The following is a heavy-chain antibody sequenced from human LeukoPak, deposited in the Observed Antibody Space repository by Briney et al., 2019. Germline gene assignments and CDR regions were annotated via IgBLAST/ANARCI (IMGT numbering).Heavy chain of an antibody. Sequence: SETLSLTCTVSGGSISSGDYYWGWIRQPPGKGLEWIGSIYYSGSTYYNPSLKSRVTISVDTSKNQFSLKLSSVTAADTAVYYCARTIYFWSGYPQFDYWGQGTMVTVSS. CDR2: IYYSGST. CDR3: ARTIYFWSGYPQFDY. V-gene: IGHV4-39*01. CDR1: GGSISSGDYY. D-gene: IGHD3-3*01. J-gene: IGHJ4*02.